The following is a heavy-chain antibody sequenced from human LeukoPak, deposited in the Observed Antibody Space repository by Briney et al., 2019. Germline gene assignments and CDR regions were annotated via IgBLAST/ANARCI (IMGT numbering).Heavy chain of an antibody. D-gene: IGHD3-10*01. V-gene: IGHV1-18*01. CDR2: ISPYNANT. Sequence: ASVKVSCKASRYTWSSYGISWVRQAPGQGLEWMGWISPYNANTDSAQSLQGRVTMTTDTSTRTAYIELRSLRSDDTAVDYCARDLAYSSVSYYNVWGQGTLVTVSS. CDR3: ARDLAYSSVSYYNV. J-gene: IGHJ4*02. CDR1: RYTWSSYG.